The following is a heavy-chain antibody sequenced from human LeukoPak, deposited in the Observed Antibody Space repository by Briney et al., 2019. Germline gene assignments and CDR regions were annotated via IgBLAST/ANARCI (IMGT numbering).Heavy chain of an antibody. J-gene: IGHJ6*02. D-gene: IGHD4-17*01. Sequence: ASVKVSCKASGYTSTGYYMHWVRQAPGQGLEWMGWINPNSGGTNYAQKFQGRVTMTRDTSISTAYMELSRLRSDDTAVYYCARDPQIYGDYVYYYYYGMDVWGQGTTVTVSS. CDR3: ARDPQIYGDYVYYYYYGMDV. CDR2: INPNSGGT. CDR1: GYTSTGYY. V-gene: IGHV1-2*02.